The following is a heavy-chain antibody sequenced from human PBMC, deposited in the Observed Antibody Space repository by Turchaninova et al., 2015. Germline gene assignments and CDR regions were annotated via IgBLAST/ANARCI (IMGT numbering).Heavy chain of an antibody. V-gene: IGHV1-24*01. J-gene: IGHJ4*02. CDR2: FYPEDGET. CDR1: SYTPSELS. Sequence: QVQLVTAGAVVKTPETSVNVSCNVSSYTPSELSLHWVRPAPGKWLEWIGCFYPEDGETIYAQKFQCRVTMTEDTSTDTAYMELSSLRSEDTAVYYCATHHREWPTYYFDYWGQGTLVTVSS. D-gene: IGHD3-3*01. CDR3: ATHHREWPTYYFDY.